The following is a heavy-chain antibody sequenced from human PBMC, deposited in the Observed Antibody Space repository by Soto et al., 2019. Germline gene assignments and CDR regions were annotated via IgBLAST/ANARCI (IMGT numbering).Heavy chain of an antibody. CDR3: ARDGGEYYDFWSGYYKGPGPFDY. CDR1: EFTFSSYS. V-gene: IGHV3-21*01. CDR2: ISSSSSYI. D-gene: IGHD3-3*01. J-gene: IGHJ4*02. Sequence: GGSLRLSCAASEFTFSSYSMNWVRQAPGKGLEWVSSISSSSSYIYYADSVKGRFTISRDNAKNSLYLQMNSLRAEDTAVYYCARDGGEYYDFWSGYYKGPGPFDYWGQGTLVTVSS.